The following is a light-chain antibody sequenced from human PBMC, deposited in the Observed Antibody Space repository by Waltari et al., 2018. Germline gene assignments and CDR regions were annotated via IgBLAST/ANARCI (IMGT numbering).Light chain of an antibody. J-gene: IGLJ3*02. CDR2: YKSDSEK. CDR3: MFWPSNVWV. CDR1: SDINVGDDN. V-gene: IGLV5-37*01. Sequence: QPVLTQPPSSSPSPGESARLTCTLPSDINVGDDNISWYQHRPGSPPRFLLYYKSDSEKAQGSGVPSRFSGSKDASANAGILLISGLQSEDEADYYCMFWPSNVWVFGGGTKLTVL.